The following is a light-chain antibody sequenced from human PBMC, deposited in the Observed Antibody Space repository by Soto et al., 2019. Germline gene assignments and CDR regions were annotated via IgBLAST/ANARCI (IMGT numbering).Light chain of an antibody. Sequence: EIVLTQSPGTLSLSPGERATISCRASQSVSSTYLAWYQQKPGQAPRLIIYGASSRATGIPVRFSGSGSGTDFPLTISRLEPQDFAVYYCQKYGSLTSSTFGQGTKVEIK. V-gene: IGKV3-20*01. J-gene: IGKJ1*01. CDR2: GAS. CDR3: QKYGSLTSST. CDR1: QSVSSTY.